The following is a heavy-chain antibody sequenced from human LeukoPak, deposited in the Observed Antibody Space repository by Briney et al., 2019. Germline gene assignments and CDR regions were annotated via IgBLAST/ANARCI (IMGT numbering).Heavy chain of an antibody. CDR1: GVSLGSYA. D-gene: IGHD3-9*01. CDR2: ISRSSQAI. Sequence: PGGSLRISCEASGVSLGSYAMSWIRQAPGRGLEYIAHISRSSQAINYAESVRGRFTVSRDNAKNSLYLQMNSLRAEDTAVYYCARDLTAGYYYYYGMDVWGQGTTVTVSS. J-gene: IGHJ6*02. V-gene: IGHV3-48*04. CDR3: ARDLTAGYYYYYGMDV.